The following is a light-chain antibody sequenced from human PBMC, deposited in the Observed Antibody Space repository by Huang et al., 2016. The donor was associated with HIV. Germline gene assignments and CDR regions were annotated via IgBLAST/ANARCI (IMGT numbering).Light chain of an antibody. CDR1: QSLLSNSNNKNY. Sequence: DIVMTQSPDSLAVSLGERATIHCKSSQSLLSNSNNKNYLAWYQQKPGQPPNLLIYWASTRKSGVPDRFSGSGSETDFTLTISSLQAEDVAVYYCQQHYSSPPTFGQGTKLEIK. CDR2: WAS. J-gene: IGKJ2*01. V-gene: IGKV4-1*01. CDR3: QQHYSSPPT.